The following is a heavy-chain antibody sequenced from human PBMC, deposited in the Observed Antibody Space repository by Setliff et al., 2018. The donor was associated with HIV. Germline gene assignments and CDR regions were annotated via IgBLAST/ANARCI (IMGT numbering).Heavy chain of an antibody. J-gene: IGHJ4*02. CDR1: GGSASNSRYY. V-gene: IGHV4-39*01. CDR2: IHYNERT. CDR3: AAFDSGRDV. D-gene: IGHD6-19*01. Sequence: SETLSLTCTVSGGSASNSRYYWAWIRQPPGKGLEYIGSIHYNERTYYNPSLKSRVTISIATSKNQFSLKLNSVTAADTGVYYCAAFDSGRDVWGQGTLVTVSS.